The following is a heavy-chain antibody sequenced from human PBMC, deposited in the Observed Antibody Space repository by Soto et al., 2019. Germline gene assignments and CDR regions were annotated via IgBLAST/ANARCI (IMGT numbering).Heavy chain of an antibody. Sequence: GGSLRLSCAASGFTFSNYWMTWVRQAPGKGLEWVANIKQDGSEKYYVDSVKGRFTISRDNAKNSLYLQMNSLRAEDTAVYYCARGCSGGSCYPIWFDYWGQGTQVTVSS. V-gene: IGHV3-7*03. J-gene: IGHJ4*02. D-gene: IGHD2-15*01. CDR3: ARGCSGGSCYPIWFDY. CDR2: IKQDGSEK. CDR1: GFTFSNYW.